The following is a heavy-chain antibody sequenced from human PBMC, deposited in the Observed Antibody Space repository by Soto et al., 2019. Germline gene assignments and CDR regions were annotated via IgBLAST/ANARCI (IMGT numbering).Heavy chain of an antibody. J-gene: IGHJ3*02. V-gene: IGHV4-39*01. CDR2: IYYSGST. CDR3: ARLLYDSRGYYYYDM. Sequence: SETLSLTCTVSGGSITSSYYWGWIRQPPGKGLEWIGSIYYSGSTYYNTSLKSRATISVDTSKNQFSLKLSSVTAAYTALYYCARLLYDSRGYYYYDMRGQGTKVAVS. CDR1: GGSITSSYY. D-gene: IGHD3-22*01.